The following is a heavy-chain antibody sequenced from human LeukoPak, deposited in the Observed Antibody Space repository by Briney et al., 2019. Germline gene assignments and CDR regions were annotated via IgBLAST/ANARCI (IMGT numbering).Heavy chain of an antibody. V-gene: IGHV3-21*06. Sequence: GGSLRLSCAASGFTFSDYSMNWVRQAPGKGLEWVSSISSSSSYIYYADSVKGRFTISRDNGKNSLYLQMNNVRAEDTAVYYCARGSYGDYEYWGQGTLVTVSS. D-gene: IGHD4-17*01. J-gene: IGHJ4*02. CDR3: ARGSYGDYEY. CDR1: GFTFSDYS. CDR2: ISSSSSYI.